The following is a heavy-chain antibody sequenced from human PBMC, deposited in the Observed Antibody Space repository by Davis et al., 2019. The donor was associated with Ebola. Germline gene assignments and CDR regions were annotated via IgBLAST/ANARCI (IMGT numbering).Heavy chain of an antibody. D-gene: IGHD6-13*01. CDR3: AGSSTWYHSAEY. V-gene: IGHV1-3*01. CDR2: INAGNGNT. J-gene: IGHJ4*02. Sequence: AASVKVSCKASGYTFTSYAIHWVRQAPGQRLEWMGWINAGNGNTKYSQKFQGRVTITRDTSASTAYMELSSLRSEDTAVYYCAGSSTWYHSAEYWGQETLVTVSS. CDR1: GYTFTSYA.